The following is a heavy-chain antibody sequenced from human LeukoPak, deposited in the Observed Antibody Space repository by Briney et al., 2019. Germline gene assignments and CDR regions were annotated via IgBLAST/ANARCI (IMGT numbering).Heavy chain of an antibody. Sequence: GGSLRLSCAASGFTLSSHPMNWVRQAPGKGLEWVSYIGNDGRMMYYADSVKGRFTISRDSAKNSLYLQMSSLGADDTAVYYCARDASHFDSSGYFHNYYYGMDVWGQGTTVTVSS. V-gene: IGHV3-48*03. CDR2: IGNDGRMM. CDR1: GFTLSSHP. D-gene: IGHD3-22*01. CDR3: ARDASHFDSSGYFHNYYYGMDV. J-gene: IGHJ6*02.